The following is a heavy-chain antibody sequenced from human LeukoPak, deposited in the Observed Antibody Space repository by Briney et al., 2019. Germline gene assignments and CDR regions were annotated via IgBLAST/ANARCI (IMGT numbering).Heavy chain of an antibody. CDR3: ATYRQVLLPFES. Sequence: GSLRLSCAASGFTFSSSAMSWVRQPPGKGLEWVSSIFPSGGEIHYADSVRGRFTISRDNSKSTLSLQMNSLRAEDTAIYYCATYRQVLLPFESWGQGTLVTVSS. V-gene: IGHV3-23*01. J-gene: IGHJ4*02. D-gene: IGHD2-8*02. CDR2: IFPSGGEI. CDR1: GFTFSSSA.